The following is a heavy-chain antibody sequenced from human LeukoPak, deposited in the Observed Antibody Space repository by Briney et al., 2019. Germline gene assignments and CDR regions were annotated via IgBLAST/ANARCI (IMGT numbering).Heavy chain of an antibody. Sequence: SETLSLTCTVSGGSISSYYWSWIRQSPGKGLEWIGYIYYTGSTDYSPSLKSRVTISVDTSKNQLSLKLSSVTAADTAVYFCARGGSYYGYWGQGTLVTVSS. CDR2: IYYTGST. V-gene: IGHV4-59*08. CDR3: ARGGSYYGY. CDR1: GGSISSYY. D-gene: IGHD1-26*01. J-gene: IGHJ4*02.